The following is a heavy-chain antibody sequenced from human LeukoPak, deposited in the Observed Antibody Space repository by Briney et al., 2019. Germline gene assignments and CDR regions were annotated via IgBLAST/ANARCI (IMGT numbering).Heavy chain of an antibody. CDR2: IRSSGYPI. CDR3: VAARADFDY. V-gene: IGHV3-48*01. J-gene: IGHJ4*02. CDR1: GFTFSGYS. D-gene: IGHD2-15*01. Sequence: GGSLRLSCAASGFTFSGYSMNWVRQAPGKGLEWVSYIRSSGYPIHYADSVKGRLTISRDNAKSSVYLQMNSLRAEDTALYYCVAARADFDYWGQGTLVTVSS.